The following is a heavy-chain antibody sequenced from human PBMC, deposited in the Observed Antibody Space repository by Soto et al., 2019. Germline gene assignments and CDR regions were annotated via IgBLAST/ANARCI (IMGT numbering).Heavy chain of an antibody. CDR2: ISYDGSNK. Sequence: GLSLRLSCAASGCTFSNYAMAWVRQAPGKGLEWVAVISYDGSNKYYADSVKGRFTISRDNSKNTLYLQMNSLRAEDTAVYYCARHPHWLRSSGSYLRLSWFDPWGQGTLVTVSS. J-gene: IGHJ5*02. CDR3: ARHPHWLRSSGSYLRLSWFDP. CDR1: GCTFSNYA. V-gene: IGHV3-30*03. D-gene: IGHD3-10*01.